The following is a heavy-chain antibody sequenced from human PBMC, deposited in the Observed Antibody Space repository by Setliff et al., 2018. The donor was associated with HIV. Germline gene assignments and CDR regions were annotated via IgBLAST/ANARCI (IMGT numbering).Heavy chain of an antibody. J-gene: IGHJ4*02. CDR2: ISWNSGSI. Sequence: GGSLRLSCAASGFTFDDYAMHWVRQAPGKGLEWVSGISWNSGSIGYADSVKGRFTISRDNAKNSLYLQMNSLRAEDMALYYCARGYYDSRGYYYPFDYWGQGTLVTVSS. D-gene: IGHD3-22*01. CDR3: ARGYYDSRGYYYPFDY. CDR1: GFTFDDYA. V-gene: IGHV3-9*03.